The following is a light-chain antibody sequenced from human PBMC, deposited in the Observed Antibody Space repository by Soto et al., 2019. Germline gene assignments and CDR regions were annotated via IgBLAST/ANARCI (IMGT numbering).Light chain of an antibody. Sequence: EIVVTQSPGTLSLSPGERATLSCRASQSVSSSYLAWYQQKPGQAPRLLIYGASSRATGIPDRFSGSGSGTDFTLTISRLESEDFAVYYCQQYGSSPTWTFGQGTKVEIK. J-gene: IGKJ1*01. CDR3: QQYGSSPTWT. CDR1: QSVSSSY. V-gene: IGKV3-20*01. CDR2: GAS.